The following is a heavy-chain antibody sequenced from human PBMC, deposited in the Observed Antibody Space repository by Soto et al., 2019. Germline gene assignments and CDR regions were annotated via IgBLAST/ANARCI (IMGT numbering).Heavy chain of an antibody. CDR3: ARDRDYYDSSGYYSPSYFDY. J-gene: IGHJ4*02. Sequence: QVQLVQSGAEVKKPGASVKVSCKASGYTFTSYAMHWVRQAPGQRLEWMGWINAGNGNTKYSQKFQGRVNITRDTSASTAYMELSSLKSEDTAVYYCARDRDYYDSSGYYSPSYFDYWGQGTLVTVSS. D-gene: IGHD3-22*01. V-gene: IGHV1-3*01. CDR2: INAGNGNT. CDR1: GYTFTSYA.